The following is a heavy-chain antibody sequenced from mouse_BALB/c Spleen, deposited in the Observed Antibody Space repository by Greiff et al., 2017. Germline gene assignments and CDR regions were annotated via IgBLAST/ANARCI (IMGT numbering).Heavy chain of an antibody. CDR3: ARYGDYDDAMDY. J-gene: IGHJ4*01. D-gene: IGHD2-4*01. Sequence: DVMLVESGGGLVKPGGSLKLSCAASGFTFSSYTMSWVRQTPEKRLEWVATISSGGGNTYYPDSVKGRFTISRDNAKNNLYLQMSSLRSEDTALYYCARYGDYDDAMDYWGQGTSVTVSS. V-gene: IGHV5-9*03. CDR2: ISSGGGNT. CDR1: GFTFSSYT.